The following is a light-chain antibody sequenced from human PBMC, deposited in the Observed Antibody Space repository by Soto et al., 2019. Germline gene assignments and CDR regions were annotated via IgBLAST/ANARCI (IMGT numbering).Light chain of an antibody. CDR1: QSVTSSY. CDR3: QQYRMSPNT. Sequence: EIVLTQSPGILSLSPGERATLSCRASQSVTSSYLAWYQQKPGQAPRLLIYGASSRATGVPDRFSGSGSGTDFTLTISRLETEDFAVYYCQQYRMSPNTFGQGTRLEIK. CDR2: GAS. J-gene: IGKJ5*01. V-gene: IGKV3-20*01.